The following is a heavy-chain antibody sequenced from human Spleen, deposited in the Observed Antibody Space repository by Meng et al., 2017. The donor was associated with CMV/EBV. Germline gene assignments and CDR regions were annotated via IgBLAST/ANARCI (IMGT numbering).Heavy chain of an antibody. Sequence: GGSLRLSCAASGFTFSSYWMSWVRQAPGKGLEWVANIKQDGSEKYYVDSVKGRFTVSRDSAKNTLYLQMNSLRADDTAMYYCFWDTGEWGQGTLVTVSS. CDR3: FWDTGE. CDR2: IKQDGSEK. D-gene: IGHD7-27*01. V-gene: IGHV3-7*01. J-gene: IGHJ1*01. CDR1: GFTFSSYW.